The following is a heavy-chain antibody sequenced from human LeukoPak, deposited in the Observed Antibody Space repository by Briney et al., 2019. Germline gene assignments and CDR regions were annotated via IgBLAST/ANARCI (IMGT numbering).Heavy chain of an antibody. Sequence: SQTLSLTCTVSGGSISSGGYYWSWIRQHPGKGLEWIGYIYYSGSTYYNPSLKSRVTISVDTSKNQFSLKLSSVTAADTAVYYCAGIAVAGFDYWGQGTLVTVSS. CDR1: GGSISSGGYY. CDR3: AGIAVAGFDY. J-gene: IGHJ4*02. D-gene: IGHD6-19*01. V-gene: IGHV4-31*03. CDR2: IYYSGST.